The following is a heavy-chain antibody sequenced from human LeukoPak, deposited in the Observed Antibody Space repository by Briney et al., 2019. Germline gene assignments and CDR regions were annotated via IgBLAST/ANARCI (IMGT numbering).Heavy chain of an antibody. J-gene: IGHJ4*02. CDR2: INHGGST. Sequence: SETLSLTCAVSGGSFSGHYWNWIRQPPGKGLEWIGEINHGGSTNYNPSLKSRVTISADTSQNQFSLRLSSVTAADTAVYYCARGRYVTTRGGAAAGFLDYWGQGTLVTVSS. D-gene: IGHD6-13*01. CDR3: ARGRYVTTRGGAAAGFLDY. V-gene: IGHV4-34*01. CDR1: GGSFSGHY.